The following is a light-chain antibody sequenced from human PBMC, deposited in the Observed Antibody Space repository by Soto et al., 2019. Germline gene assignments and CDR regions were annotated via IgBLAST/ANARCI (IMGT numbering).Light chain of an antibody. CDR2: GNN. CDR1: SSNIGAGYD. J-gene: IGLJ1*01. Sequence: QSVLTQPPSVSGVPGQRVIISCTGSSSNIGAGYDVHWYQQRPGTAPKLLIFGNNNRPSGVPDRFSGSKSGTSASLAITGLQAEDEGDYYCQSYDSNLSDRYVFGTGTKVTVL. V-gene: IGLV1-40*01. CDR3: QSYDSNLSDRYV.